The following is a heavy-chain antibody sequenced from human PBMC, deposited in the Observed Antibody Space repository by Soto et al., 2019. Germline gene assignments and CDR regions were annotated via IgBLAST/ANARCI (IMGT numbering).Heavy chain of an antibody. CDR1: GDSVGNGPYY. CDR3: ARVGTSCHSGGCYYYYGLGL. J-gene: IGHJ6*02. D-gene: IGHD1-26*01. Sequence: QVRLQESGPGLMKPSETLSLSCLVSGDSVGNGPYYWSWIRQPPGKGLEWIGYIYYSGSTNLNPSLESRVNISIDTSKNQFSLKLRSVTAADAAVYFCARVGTSCHSGGCYYYYGLGLWGQGTTVAVSS. CDR2: IYYSGST. V-gene: IGHV4-61*01.